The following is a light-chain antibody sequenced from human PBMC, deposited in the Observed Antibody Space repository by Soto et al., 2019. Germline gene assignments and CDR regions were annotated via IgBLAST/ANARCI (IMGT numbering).Light chain of an antibody. CDR3: PQYYTTPPT. Sequence: DIVLTQSPDSVDVSLGERATINCKSSQSVLFSINQKNYLAWYHQKPGQPPKLLIYWASIRESGVPTRFSGSGSGTNFTLTISSLQAEDAAVYYCPQYYTTPPTFGLGTKVEVK. J-gene: IGKJ1*01. CDR1: QSVLFSINQKNY. V-gene: IGKV4-1*01. CDR2: WAS.